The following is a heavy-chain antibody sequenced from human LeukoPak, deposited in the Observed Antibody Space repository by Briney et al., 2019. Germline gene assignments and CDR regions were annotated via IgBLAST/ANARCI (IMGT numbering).Heavy chain of an antibody. D-gene: IGHD5-24*01. CDR3: ARFDGYNANYFDY. V-gene: IGHV4-4*02. J-gene: IGHJ4*02. CDR2: IYHSGST. CDR1: GGSISSSNW. Sequence: SETLSLTCAVSGGSISSSNWWSWVRQPPGKGLEWIGEIYHSGSTNYNPSLKSRVTISVDKSKNQFSLKLSSVTAADTAVYYCARFDGYNANYFDYWGQGTLATVSS.